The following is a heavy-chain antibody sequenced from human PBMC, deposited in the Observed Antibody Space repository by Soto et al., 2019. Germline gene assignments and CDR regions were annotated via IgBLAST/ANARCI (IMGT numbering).Heavy chain of an antibody. V-gene: IGHV4-4*02. Sequence: PSETLSLTCAVSGGSISSSNWWSWVRQPPGKGLEWIGEIYHGGSTNYNPSLKSRVTISVDKSKNQFSLKLSSVTAADTAVYYCARDLPEGRWLSPDSNAFDIWGQGTMVTVSS. CDR1: GGSISSSNW. D-gene: IGHD3-22*01. CDR2: IYHGGST. J-gene: IGHJ3*02. CDR3: ARDLPEGRWLSPDSNAFDI.